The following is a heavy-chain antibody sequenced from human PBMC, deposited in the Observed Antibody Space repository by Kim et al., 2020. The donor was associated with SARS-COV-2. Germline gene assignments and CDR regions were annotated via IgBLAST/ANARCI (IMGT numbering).Heavy chain of an antibody. J-gene: IGHJ5*02. CDR2: IWYRQST. V-gene: IGHV4-59*08. CDR3: ARGFDP. Sequence: IWYRQSTNYNPSLKDRVTISVDTSKNQCSRKLSSVTAADTAVYYCARGFDPWGQGTLVTVSS.